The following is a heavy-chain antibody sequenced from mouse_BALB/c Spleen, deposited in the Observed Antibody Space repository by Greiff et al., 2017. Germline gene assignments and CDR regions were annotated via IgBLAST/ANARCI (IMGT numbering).Heavy chain of an antibody. J-gene: IGHJ4*01. CDR1: GFSLTSYG. CDR2: IWSGGST. D-gene: IGHD2-4*01. V-gene: IGHV2-4-1*01. CDR3: ARKIYYDYDGAMDY. Sequence: VQLVESGPGLVQPSQSLSITCTVSGFSLTSYGVHWVRQSPGKGLEWLGVIWSGGSTDYNAAFISRLSISKDNSKSQVFFKMNSLQADDTAIYYCARKIYYDYDGAMDYWGQGTSVTVSS.